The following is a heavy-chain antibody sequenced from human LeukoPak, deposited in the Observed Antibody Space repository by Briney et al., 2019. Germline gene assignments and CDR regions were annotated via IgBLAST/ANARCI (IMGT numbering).Heavy chain of an antibody. J-gene: IGHJ4*02. Sequence: SETLSLTCTVSGGSISSYYWSWIRQPPGKGLEWIGYIYYSGSTNYNPSLKSRVTISVDRSKNQFSLKLSSVTAADTAMYYCARVGGSYYGGRIIDYWGQGTLVTVSS. CDR2: IYYSGST. D-gene: IGHD1-26*01. CDR3: ARVGGSYYGGRIIDY. CDR1: GGSISSYY. V-gene: IGHV4-59*12.